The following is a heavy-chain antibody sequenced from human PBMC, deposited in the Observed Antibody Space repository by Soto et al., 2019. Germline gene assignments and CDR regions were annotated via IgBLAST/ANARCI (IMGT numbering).Heavy chain of an antibody. CDR1: GFTFSSYA. J-gene: IGHJ4*02. CDR2: ISYDGSNK. Sequence: QVQLVESGGGVVQPGRSLRLSCEASGFTFSSYAMHWVRQAPGKGLEWVAVISYDGSNKYYADSVKGRFTISRDNSKNTLYLQMNSLRAEDTAVYYCASDYSSGYYYNWGQGTLVTVSS. V-gene: IGHV3-30-3*01. D-gene: IGHD3-22*01. CDR3: ASDYSSGYYYN.